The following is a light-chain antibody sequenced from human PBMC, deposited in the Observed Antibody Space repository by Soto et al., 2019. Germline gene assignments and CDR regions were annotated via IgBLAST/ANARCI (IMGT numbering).Light chain of an antibody. CDR3: QQYCSSKWT. Sequence: DIVMTQSPDSLAVSLGERATINCKSSQSVLYSSNNKNYLAWYQQKPGQPPKLLIYWASTRESGVPDRFRGSGSGTDFTLTITSLQAEDVAVYYCQQYCSSKWTFGQGTKVEIK. V-gene: IGKV4-1*01. CDR1: QSVLYSSNNKNY. CDR2: WAS. J-gene: IGKJ1*01.